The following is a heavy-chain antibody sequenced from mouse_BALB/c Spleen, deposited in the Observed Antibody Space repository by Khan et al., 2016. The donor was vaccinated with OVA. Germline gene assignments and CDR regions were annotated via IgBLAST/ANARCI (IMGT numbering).Heavy chain of an antibody. Sequence: EVQLQESGPGLVKPSQSLSLTCTVTGYSITNNYAWNWIRQFPGNKLEWMGYISYSGSTNYNPSLKSRISITRDTSKNQFFLQLNSVTTEDTATYYCARGNYYGYYFDDWGQGTTLTVSS. CDR2: ISYSGST. CDR1: GYSITNNYA. D-gene: IGHD1-1*01. CDR3: ARGNYYGYYFDD. V-gene: IGHV3-2*02. J-gene: IGHJ2*01.